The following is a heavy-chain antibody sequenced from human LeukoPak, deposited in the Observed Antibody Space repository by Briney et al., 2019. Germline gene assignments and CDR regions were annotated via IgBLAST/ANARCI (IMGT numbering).Heavy chain of an antibody. CDR1: GYTFTGYY. V-gene: IGHV1-2*02. CDR3: ARATSRDGYNRGKIGIDY. D-gene: IGHD5-24*01. Sequence: GASVKVSCKASGYTFTGYYMHWVRQAPGQGLEWMGWINPNSGGTNYAQKFQGRVTMTRDTSISTAYMELSRLRSDDTAVYYCARATSRDGYNRGKIGIDYWGQGTLVTVSS. CDR2: INPNSGGT. J-gene: IGHJ4*02.